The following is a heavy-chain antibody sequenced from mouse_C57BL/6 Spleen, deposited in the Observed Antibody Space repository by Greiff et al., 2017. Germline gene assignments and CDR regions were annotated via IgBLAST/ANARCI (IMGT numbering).Heavy chain of an antibody. CDR3: ARIRYGNRYYYAMDY. D-gene: IGHD2-1*01. CDR1: GFSLTSYG. Sequence: VMLVESGPGLVQPSQSLSITCTVSGFSLTSYGVHWVRQSPGKGLEWLGVIWSGGSTDYNAAFISRLSISKDNSKSQVFFKMNSLQADDTAIYYCARIRYGNRYYYAMDYWGQGTSVTVSS. V-gene: IGHV2-2*01. J-gene: IGHJ4*01. CDR2: IWSGGST.